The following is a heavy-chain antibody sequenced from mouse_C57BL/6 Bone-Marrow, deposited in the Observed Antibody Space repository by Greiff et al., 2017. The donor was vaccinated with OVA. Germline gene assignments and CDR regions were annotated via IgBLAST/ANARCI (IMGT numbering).Heavy chain of an antibody. V-gene: IGHV1-76*01. J-gene: IGHJ2*01. CDR3: ARDDGYFFDY. CDR2: IYPGRGNT. D-gene: IGHD2-3*01. CDR1: GYTFTDHY. Sequence: QVQLKESGAEVVRPGASVKLSCKASGYTFTDHYINWVKQRPGQGLEWIARIYPGRGNTYYNEKFKGKATLTAEKSSNTAYMQLSSLTSEDSAVYYCARDDGYFFDYWGQGTTLTVSS.